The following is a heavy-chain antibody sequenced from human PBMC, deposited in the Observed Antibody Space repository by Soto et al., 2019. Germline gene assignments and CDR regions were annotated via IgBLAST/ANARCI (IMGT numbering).Heavy chain of an antibody. D-gene: IGHD1-26*01. J-gene: IGHJ5*02. CDR3: ARSGSYFEWFDP. CDR1: GYSFTSYW. Sequence: GESLKISCKGSGYSFTSYWISWVRQMPGKGLEWMGRIDPSDSYTNYSPSFQGHVTISADKSISTAYLQWSSLKASDTAMYYCARSGSYFEWFDPWGQGTRVTVSS. CDR2: IDPSDSYT. V-gene: IGHV5-10-1*01.